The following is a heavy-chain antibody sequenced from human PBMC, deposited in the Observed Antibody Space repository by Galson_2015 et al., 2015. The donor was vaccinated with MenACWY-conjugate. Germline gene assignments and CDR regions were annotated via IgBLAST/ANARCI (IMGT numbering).Heavy chain of an antibody. CDR3: VRVGPRGYDSFDH. D-gene: IGHD5-12*01. CDR2: INGAGSRA. CDR1: GFTFSSYW. Sequence: SLRLSCAASGFTFSSYWMHWVRQPPGKGLVWVSRINGAGSRAEYADSVEGRFTISRDNAKNTLFLQMNSLKTDDTAMYYCVRVGPRGYDSFDHWGQGTLVTVSS. V-gene: IGHV3-74*03. J-gene: IGHJ4*02.